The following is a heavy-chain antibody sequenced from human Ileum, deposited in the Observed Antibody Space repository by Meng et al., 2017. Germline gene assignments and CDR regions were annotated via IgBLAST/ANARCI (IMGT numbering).Heavy chain of an antibody. CDR2: IIPIFGTA. V-gene: IGHV1-69*05. J-gene: IGHJ3*02. Sequence: SVKVSCKASGGTFSSYAISWVRQAPGQGLEWMGGIIPIFGTANYAQKFQGRVTITTDESTSTAEMELISLRTEETPVYYCARAHLYGAGDYPFDIWGQGTMVTVSS. CDR3: ARAHLYGAGDYPFDI. D-gene: IGHD7-27*01. CDR1: GGTFSSYA.